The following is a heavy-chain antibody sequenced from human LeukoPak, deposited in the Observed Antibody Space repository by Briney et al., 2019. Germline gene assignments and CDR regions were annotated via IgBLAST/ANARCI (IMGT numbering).Heavy chain of an antibody. CDR1: GFTFSSYS. CDR3: VRDSYGMDV. V-gene: IGHV3-21*01. J-gene: IGHJ6*02. CDR2: ISSSSSYI. Sequence: GGSLRLSCAASGFTFSSYSMNWVRQAPGKGLEWVSSISSSSSYIYYADSLKGRFAISRDNSKDTLYLQISNLRPEDTAVYFCVRDSYGMDVWGQGTTVTVSS.